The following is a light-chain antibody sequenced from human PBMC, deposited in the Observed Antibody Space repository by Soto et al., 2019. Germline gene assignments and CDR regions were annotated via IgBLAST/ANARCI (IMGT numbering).Light chain of an antibody. CDR1: SGNIASKY. Sequence: NFMLTQPHSVSESPGKMVTISCTRSSGNIASKYVQWYQQRPGSAPSTVIYEYYERPSGVPDRFSGAIDSSSNSASLTISGLKTEDEADYYCQSYDNYNVVFGGGTQLTVL. CDR2: EYY. CDR3: QSYDNYNVV. J-gene: IGLJ2*01. V-gene: IGLV6-57*04.